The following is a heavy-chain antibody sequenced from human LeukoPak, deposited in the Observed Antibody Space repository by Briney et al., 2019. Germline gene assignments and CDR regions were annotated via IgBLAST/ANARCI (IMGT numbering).Heavy chain of an antibody. J-gene: IGHJ6*02. D-gene: IGHD5-18*01. Sequence: PGGSLRLSCTTSGFTVGDHTMTWVRQAPGKGLEWVGFIRSNAYRRTTEYAVSVKGRFTISRDDSRSVVYLQMNDLKSEDTGVYYCSRGPIQLWVHNGMDVWGQGTTVTVSS. V-gene: IGHV3-49*04. CDR3: SRGPIQLWVHNGMDV. CDR1: GFTVGDHT. CDR2: IRSNAYRRTT.